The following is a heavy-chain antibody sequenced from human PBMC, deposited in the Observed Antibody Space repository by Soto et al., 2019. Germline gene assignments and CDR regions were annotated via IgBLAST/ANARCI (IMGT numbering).Heavy chain of an antibody. V-gene: IGHV3-23*01. CDR1: GFTFSSYA. Sequence: GGSLRLSCGASGFTFSSYAMSWVRQAPGKGLEWVSAISGSGGSTYYADSVKGRFTISRDNPKNTVYLQMNSLRAEDTAVYYCAKDRDSGYEIDYWGQGALVTVSS. CDR3: AKDRDSGYEIDY. D-gene: IGHD5-12*01. CDR2: ISGSGGST. J-gene: IGHJ4*02.